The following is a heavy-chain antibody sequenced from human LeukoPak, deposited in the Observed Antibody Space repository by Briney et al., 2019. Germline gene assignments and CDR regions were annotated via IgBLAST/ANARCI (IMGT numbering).Heavy chain of an antibody. J-gene: IGHJ4*02. CDR2: ISGSGGST. Sequence: GGSLRLSCAASGFTFSSYAMSWVRQAPGKGLEWVSAISGSGGSTYYADSVKGRFTISRDNSKNTLYLQMNSLRAEDTAVYYCARSGYYDSSGYYFSDYWGQGTLVTVSS. V-gene: IGHV3-23*01. D-gene: IGHD3-22*01. CDR3: ARSGYYDSSGYYFSDY. CDR1: GFTFSSYA.